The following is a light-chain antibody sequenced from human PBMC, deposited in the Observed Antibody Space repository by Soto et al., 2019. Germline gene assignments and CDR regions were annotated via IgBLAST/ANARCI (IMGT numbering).Light chain of an antibody. CDR1: QRISSW. CDR3: QQYNSYPYT. V-gene: IGKV1-5*03. CDR2: KAS. J-gene: IGKJ2*01. Sequence: DIQMTQSPSPLSASVGDRVTITCRASQRISSWLAWYQQKPGKAPKLLIYKASMLESGVPSRLSGSGSGTEFALTISSLQPDDFATYYCQQYNSYPYTFGQGPKLEI.